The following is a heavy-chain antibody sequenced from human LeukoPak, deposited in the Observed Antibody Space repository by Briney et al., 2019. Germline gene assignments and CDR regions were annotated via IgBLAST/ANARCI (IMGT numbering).Heavy chain of an antibody. CDR2: IIPIFGTA. J-gene: IGHJ6*03. Sequence: SVKVSCKASGGTFSSYAISWVRQAPGQGLEWMGRIIPIFGTANYAQKFQGRVTITTGESTSTAYMELSSLRSEDTAVYYCATNPHCSGGSCYPYYYYYYMDVWGKGTTVTVSS. CDR3: ATNPHCSGGSCYPYYYYYYMDV. D-gene: IGHD2-15*01. CDR1: GGTFSSYA. V-gene: IGHV1-69*05.